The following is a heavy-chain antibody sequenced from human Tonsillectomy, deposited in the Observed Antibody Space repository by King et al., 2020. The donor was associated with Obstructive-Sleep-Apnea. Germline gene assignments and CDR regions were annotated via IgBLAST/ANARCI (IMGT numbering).Heavy chain of an antibody. D-gene: IGHD4-17*01. CDR2: IHYSGST. Sequence: MQLQESGPGLLKPSQTLSLTCTVSGGSISSGDYYWSWIRQPPGKGLEWIGYIHYSGSTYNNPSLKTRTSMSVDTSKNQFSLKLRPVTASDTAVYYCARDGPDGDDDAFDVWGQGTMVTVSS. CDR1: GGSISSGDYY. CDR3: ARDGPDGDDDAFDV. V-gene: IGHV4-30-4*01. J-gene: IGHJ3*01.